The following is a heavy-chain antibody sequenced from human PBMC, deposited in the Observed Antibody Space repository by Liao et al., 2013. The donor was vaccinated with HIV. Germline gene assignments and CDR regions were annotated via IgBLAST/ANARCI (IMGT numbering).Heavy chain of an antibody. Sequence: QVQLQQWGAGLLKPSETLSLACAVYGESLSGYSWNWIRQAPGKGLEWIGEMHHSGTTTYSASLRSRVSMSLETSKKQFSLKLTSVTAADTAVYYCARAPYYSGSGSYSNSIPFDYWGQGTLVTVSS. J-gene: IGHJ4*02. CDR2: MHHSGTT. D-gene: IGHD3-10*01. CDR3: ARAPYYSGSGSYSNSIPFDY. CDR1: GESLSGYS. V-gene: IGHV4-34*01.